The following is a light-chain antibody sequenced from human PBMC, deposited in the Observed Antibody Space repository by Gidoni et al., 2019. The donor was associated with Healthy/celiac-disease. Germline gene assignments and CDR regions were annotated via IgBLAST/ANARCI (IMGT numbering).Light chain of an antibody. V-gene: IGKV3-20*01. CDR2: GAS. CDR1: QSVSSSY. Sequence: EIVLTQSPGTLSLSPGERATLSCRASQSVSSSYLAWYQQKPGQAPRLLIYGASSRATGIPDRVSGSGSGTDFTLTSSRLEPEDFAVDYCQQYGSSPRTFGQGTKVEIK. CDR3: QQYGSSPRT. J-gene: IGKJ1*01.